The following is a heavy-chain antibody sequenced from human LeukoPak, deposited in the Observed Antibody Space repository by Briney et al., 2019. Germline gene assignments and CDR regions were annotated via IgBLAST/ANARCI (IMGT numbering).Heavy chain of an antibody. Sequence: ASVKVSCKASGFTFTTYYIHWVRQAPGQGLEWMGMINLSGGGTSYAQRFQGRVTVTRDTSTSTVYMELSSLGTEDTAVYYCATYGGKNTNFDYWGQGTLVTVSS. J-gene: IGHJ4*02. CDR1: GFTFTTYY. V-gene: IGHV1-46*01. CDR2: INLSGGGT. CDR3: ATYGGKNTNFDY. D-gene: IGHD4-23*01.